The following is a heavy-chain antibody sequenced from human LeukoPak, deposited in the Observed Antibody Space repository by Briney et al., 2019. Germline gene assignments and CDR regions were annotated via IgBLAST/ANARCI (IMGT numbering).Heavy chain of an antibody. CDR3: ARNLSRYYGLLF. CDR1: GGSISSGSYY. D-gene: IGHD2-21*02. V-gene: IGHV4-61*02. Sequence: KPSETLSLTCTVSGGSISSGSYYWSWIRQPAGKGLEWIGRIYTSGSTNYNPSLKSRVTISVDTSKNQFSLKLSSVTAADTAVYYCARNLSRYYGLLFWGQGTLVTVSS. CDR2: IYTSGST. J-gene: IGHJ4*02.